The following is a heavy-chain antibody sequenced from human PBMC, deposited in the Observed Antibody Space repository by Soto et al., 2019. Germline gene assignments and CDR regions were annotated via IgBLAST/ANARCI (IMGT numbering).Heavy chain of an antibody. CDR3: FRSGYGSNSLEF. J-gene: IGHJ4*03. D-gene: IGHD4-17*01. V-gene: IGHV1-2*06. Sequence: QVRLVQSGAEVKKAGASVKVSCKTSGYIFTGYFIHWVRQTPGQGLQWMGRITPNSGDRNYGQPLQARVSFPTDTSTPTAYMQLSGLRSDDTALYYCFRSGYGSNSLEFWGQGTLVTLSS. CDR1: GYIFTGYF. CDR2: ITPNSGDR.